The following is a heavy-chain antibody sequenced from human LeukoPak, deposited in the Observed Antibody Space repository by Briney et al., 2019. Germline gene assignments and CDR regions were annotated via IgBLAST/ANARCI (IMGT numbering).Heavy chain of an antibody. J-gene: IGHJ4*02. V-gene: IGHV4-59*01. CDR2: INYSGNT. CDR3: ARSRDGYLFDY. CDR1: GGSISSYD. Sequence: SETLSLTCTVSGGSISSYDWSWIRQPPGKGLEWIDYINYSGNTNYTPSLKSRVTISVDTCKNQFSLKLSSVTAADTAMYYCARSRDGYLFDYWGQGTLVTVSS. D-gene: IGHD5-24*01.